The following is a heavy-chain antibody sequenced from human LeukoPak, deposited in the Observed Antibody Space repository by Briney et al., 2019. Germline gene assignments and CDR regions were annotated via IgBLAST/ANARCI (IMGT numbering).Heavy chain of an antibody. CDR3: ARGRYSSTWIDS. CDR1: GFTFSSYC. Sequence: GGSLRLSCAPSGFTFSSYCMTWVRQAPGKGLEWVTNIDQHGNEKYYADSVKGRFTISRDNAKNSLYLQMNSLRADDIAVYFCARGRYSSTWIDSWGQGTLVSVSS. CDR2: IDQHGNEK. J-gene: IGHJ4*02. V-gene: IGHV3-7*01. D-gene: IGHD6-13*01.